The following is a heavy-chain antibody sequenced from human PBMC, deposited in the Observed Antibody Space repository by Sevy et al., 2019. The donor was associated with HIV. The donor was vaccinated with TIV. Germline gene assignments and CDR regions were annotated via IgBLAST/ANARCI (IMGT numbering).Heavy chain of an antibody. CDR1: GGTFSSYA. D-gene: IGHD2-2*01. V-gene: IGHV1-69*13. CDR2: IIPIFGTA. Sequence: SVKVSCKASGGTFSSYAISWVRQAPGQGLEWMGGIIPIFGTANYAQKFQGRVTITADEFTSTAYMELSSLRSEDTAVYYGAREGVGYCSSTSCRGLSWFDPWGQGTLVTVSS. CDR3: AREGVGYCSSTSCRGLSWFDP. J-gene: IGHJ5*02.